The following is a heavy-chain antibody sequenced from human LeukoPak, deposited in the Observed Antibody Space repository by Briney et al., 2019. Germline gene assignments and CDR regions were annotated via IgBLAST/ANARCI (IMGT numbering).Heavy chain of an antibody. J-gene: IGHJ4*02. Sequence: GGSLRLSCAASGFTFSNYGMHWVRQAPGKGLEWVAFIRYDGSDKYYADSGKGRFTISRDNSKYTLYLQMNSLRSEDTAVYYCARDPSMIRGENTPYFDYWGQGTLVTVSS. V-gene: IGHV3-30*02. CDR3: ARDPSMIRGENTPYFDY. CDR1: GFTFSNYG. CDR2: IRYDGSDK. D-gene: IGHD3-10*01.